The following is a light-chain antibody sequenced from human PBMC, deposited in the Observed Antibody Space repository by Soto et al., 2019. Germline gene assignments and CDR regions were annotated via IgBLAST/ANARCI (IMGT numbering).Light chain of an antibody. CDR3: QVWDSSTDV. V-gene: IGLV3-9*01. Sequence: SYELTQPLSVSVALGQTARITCGGNNIGRKNVHWYQQKPGQAPVLVIYGDKNRPSGIPERFSGSNSGNTATLTISRAQAGDEADYYCQVWDSSTDVFGGGTKLTVL. J-gene: IGLJ2*01. CDR2: GDK. CDR1: NIGRKN.